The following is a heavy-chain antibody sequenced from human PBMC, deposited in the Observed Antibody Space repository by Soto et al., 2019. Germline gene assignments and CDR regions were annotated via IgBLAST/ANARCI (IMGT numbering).Heavy chain of an antibody. J-gene: IGHJ6*02. CDR2: ISGSGDTT. V-gene: IGHV3-23*01. D-gene: IGHD3-3*01. CDR1: GLTFSNYA. Sequence: EVQLLESGGGLVQPGGSLRLSCAASGLTFSNYAMSWVRQAPGKGLEWVSAISGSGDTTYYADSVRGRFTISRDNSKNTLYLQMHSLRAEDTAIYHWAKTRAPSSSWNGFYGVDVWGQGTTVTVSS. CDR3: AKTRAPSSSWNGFYGVDV.